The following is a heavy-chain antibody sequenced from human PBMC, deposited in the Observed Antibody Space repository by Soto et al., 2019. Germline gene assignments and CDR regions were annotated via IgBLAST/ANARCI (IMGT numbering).Heavy chain of an antibody. CDR2: ISGSGATT. CDR1: GITYIADA. J-gene: IGHJ4*02. CDR3: AKSFSSNWYDYFDY. D-gene: IGHD6-13*01. Sequence: LRLSCAASGITYIADAMSWVRQAPGKGLEWVSAISGSGATTYYADSVKGRFTISRDKSKNTLYLQMNSLRAEDTALYYCAKSFSSNWYDYFDYWGQGSLVTVSS. V-gene: IGHV3-23*01.